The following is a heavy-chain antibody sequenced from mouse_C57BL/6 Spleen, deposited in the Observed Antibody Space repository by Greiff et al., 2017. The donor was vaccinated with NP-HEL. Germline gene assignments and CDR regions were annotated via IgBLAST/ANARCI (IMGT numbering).Heavy chain of an antibody. D-gene: IGHD1-1*01. Sequence: QVQLQQSGAELVRPGASVKLSCKASGYTFTDYYINWVKQRPGQGLEWIARIYPGSGNTYYNEKFKGKATLTAEKSSSTAYMQLSSLTSEDSAVYFCARGTTVVGGAMDYWGQGTSVTVSS. CDR3: ARGTTVVGGAMDY. CDR2: IYPGSGNT. V-gene: IGHV1-76*01. J-gene: IGHJ4*01. CDR1: GYTFTDYY.